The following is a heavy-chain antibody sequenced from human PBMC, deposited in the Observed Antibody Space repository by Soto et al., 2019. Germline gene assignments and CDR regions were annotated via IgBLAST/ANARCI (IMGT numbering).Heavy chain of an antibody. V-gene: IGHV4-30-4*01. Sequence: QMQLQESGPGLVKPSQTLSLTCTVSGGSISSGDYYWSWIRQPPGKGLEWIGYIYYSGSTFYNPSLKNRVTISLDTSKIQFSLKLSSVTAADTAVYYCVRVGGDNWFDPWGQGTLVTVSS. J-gene: IGHJ5*02. CDR2: IYYSGST. CDR1: GGSISSGDYY. D-gene: IGHD3-16*01. CDR3: VRVGGDNWFDP.